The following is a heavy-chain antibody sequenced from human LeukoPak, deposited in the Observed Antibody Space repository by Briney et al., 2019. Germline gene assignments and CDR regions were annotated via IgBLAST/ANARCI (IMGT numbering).Heavy chain of an antibody. Sequence: GGSLRLSCAASGFTFSSYSMKWVRQAPGKGLEWVSSITRSSIYIYYADSVKGRFTISRDNAKNSLFVQMNSLRAEDTAVYYCATDRYDSSGYYGISDYWGQGTLVTVSS. CDR2: ITRSSIYI. CDR1: GFTFSSYS. J-gene: IGHJ4*02. V-gene: IGHV3-21*01. D-gene: IGHD3-22*01. CDR3: ATDRYDSSGYYGISDY.